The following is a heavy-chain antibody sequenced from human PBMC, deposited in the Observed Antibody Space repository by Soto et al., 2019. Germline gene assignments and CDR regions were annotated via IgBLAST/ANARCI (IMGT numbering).Heavy chain of an antibody. V-gene: IGHV1-69*01. CDR2: IIPLFGTT. CDR3: EIDVGSGEWSVV. D-gene: IGHD3-10*01. J-gene: IGHJ6*02. CDR1: GGTFSNYV. Sequence: QVQLVQSGTEVKKPGSSAKVSCKASGGTFSNYVISWVRQAPGQGLEWMGGIIPLFGTTDYAKKFQGRIAITADESTTTVYMYLSSLRFEHTAVYFCEIDVGSGEWSVVWGQGTTVIVSS.